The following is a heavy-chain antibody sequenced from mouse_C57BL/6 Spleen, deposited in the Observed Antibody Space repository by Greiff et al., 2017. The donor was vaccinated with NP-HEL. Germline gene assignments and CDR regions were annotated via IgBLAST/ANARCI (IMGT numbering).Heavy chain of an antibody. V-gene: IGHV1-69*01. CDR3: EISEGDCRFAY. CDR1: GFTFTSYC. Sequence: QVQLQQPGAELVMPGASVKLSCTASGFTFTSYCMHWVKQRPGQGLEWIGGIDPSDSYTNYNHKFKGKSTLTVDKSSSTAYMQLSSLTSEDSAVYYCEISEGDCRFAYWGQGTLVTVSA. J-gene: IGHJ3*01. CDR2: IDPSDSYT. D-gene: IGHD3-3*01.